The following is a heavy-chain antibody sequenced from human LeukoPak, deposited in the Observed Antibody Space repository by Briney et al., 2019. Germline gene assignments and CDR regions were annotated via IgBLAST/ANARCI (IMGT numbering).Heavy chain of an antibody. D-gene: IGHD6-13*01. Sequence: PGGSLRLSCAVSGLTFDDYGMSWVRQAPGKALEWVSGINWDGESIGYGDSVQGRFIISRDNAENALYLQMNGLRAEDTAVYYCARDLSASWYSLAYWGRGTPVTVSS. CDR1: GLTFDDYG. CDR2: INWDGESI. J-gene: IGHJ4*02. V-gene: IGHV3-20*04. CDR3: ARDLSASWYSLAY.